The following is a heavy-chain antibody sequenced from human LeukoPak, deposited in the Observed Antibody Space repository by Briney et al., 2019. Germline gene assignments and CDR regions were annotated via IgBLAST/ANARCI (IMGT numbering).Heavy chain of an antibody. CDR2: FDPEDGET. V-gene: IGHV1-24*01. CDR3: ATVRYSSSWYLNY. D-gene: IGHD6-13*01. Sequence: GASVKVSRKVSAYTLTELSMHWVRQAPGKGLEWMGGFDPEDGETIYAQKFQGRVAMTEDTSTDTAYMELSSLRSEDTAVYYCATVRYSSSWYLNYWGQGTLVTVSS. J-gene: IGHJ4*02. CDR1: AYTLTELS.